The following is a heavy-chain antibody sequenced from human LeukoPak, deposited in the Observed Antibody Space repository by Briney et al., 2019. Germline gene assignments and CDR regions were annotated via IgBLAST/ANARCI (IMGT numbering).Heavy chain of an antibody. D-gene: IGHD3-3*01. CDR2: INPNSGGT. CDR3: ARLILEPGGYAVDY. V-gene: IGHV1-2*02. J-gene: IGHJ4*02. Sequence: GASVKVSCKASGYTFTGYYMHWVRQAPGQGLEWMGWINPNSGGTNYAQKFQGRVTMTRDTSISTAYMELSRLRSDDTAVYYCARLILEPGGYAVDYWGQGTLVTVSS. CDR1: GYTFTGYY.